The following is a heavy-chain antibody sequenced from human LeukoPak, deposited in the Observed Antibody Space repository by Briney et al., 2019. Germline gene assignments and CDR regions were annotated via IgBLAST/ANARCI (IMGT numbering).Heavy chain of an antibody. J-gene: IGHJ4*02. CDR3: ARGSVTPDAGY. V-gene: IGHV4-59*01. CDR2: MSDTGST. Sequence: SETLSLTCSVSGSPISGYYWSWIRQPPGKGLEWIGYMSDTGSTNYNPSLKSRVIISVDTSKNQFSLKLISVTAADTAVYYCARGSVTPDAGYWGQGTLVTVSS. D-gene: IGHD4-17*01. CDR1: GSPISGYY.